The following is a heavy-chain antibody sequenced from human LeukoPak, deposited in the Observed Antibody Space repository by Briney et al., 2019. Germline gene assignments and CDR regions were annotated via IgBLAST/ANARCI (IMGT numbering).Heavy chain of an antibody. D-gene: IGHD6-19*01. CDR3: TTTVAVTGTRGAFDF. V-gene: IGHV3-15*01. CDR1: GFTFADAW. CDR2: VKSKSDGGTT. Sequence: PGGSLRLSCEASGFTFADAWMNWVRQAPGKGLEWVGRVKSKSDGGTTEYASPVKDRTIISRDDAKNTLNLQMNSLKTEDTAVYYCTTTVAVTGTRGAFDFWGQGTVVTVAS. J-gene: IGHJ3*01.